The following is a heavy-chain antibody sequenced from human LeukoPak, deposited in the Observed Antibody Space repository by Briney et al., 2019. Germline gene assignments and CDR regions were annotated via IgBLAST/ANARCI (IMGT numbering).Heavy chain of an antibody. CDR1: AFIFSDYN. V-gene: IGHV3-11*01. D-gene: IGHD3-16*02. Sequence: SGGSLRLSCTAPAFIFSDYNMHWIRQAPGKGLEWVSTISSSGSTIYYADSVEGRFTISRDKGKNSVYLQMNSLRAEDTAVYYCARTPYSYGPNYYAMDVWGRGTTVIVSS. CDR2: ISSSGSTI. J-gene: IGHJ6*02. CDR3: ARTPYSYGPNYYAMDV.